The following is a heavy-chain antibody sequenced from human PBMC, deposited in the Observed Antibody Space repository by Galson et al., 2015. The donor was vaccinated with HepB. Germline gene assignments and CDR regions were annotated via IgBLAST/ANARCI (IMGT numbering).Heavy chain of an antibody. CDR2: IWYDGSNQ. CDR1: GFTFGGYG. CDR3: AREGRITVTIFDY. D-gene: IGHD4-17*01. Sequence: SLRLSCAASGFTFGGYGMHWVRQAPGKGLEWVGVIWYDGSNQHYADSVKGRFTISRDNSKNILYLQMNSLRAEDTAVYYGAREGRITVTIFDYWGQGSLVTVSS. V-gene: IGHV3-33*01. J-gene: IGHJ4*02.